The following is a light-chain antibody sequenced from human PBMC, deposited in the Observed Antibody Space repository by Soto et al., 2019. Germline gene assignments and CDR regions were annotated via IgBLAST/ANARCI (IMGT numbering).Light chain of an antibody. CDR1: NSDVGAYNY. CDR3: CSYLARLRVV. CDR2: DVT. J-gene: IGLJ2*01. Sequence: QSVLTQPRSVSGSPGQSVTISCIGTNSDVGAYNYVSWYQQKPGKGPTLIIYDVTERPSGVPDRFSGSKSGNTASLTISGLQAADEADYYCCSYLARLRVVFGGGTKLTVL. V-gene: IGLV2-11*01.